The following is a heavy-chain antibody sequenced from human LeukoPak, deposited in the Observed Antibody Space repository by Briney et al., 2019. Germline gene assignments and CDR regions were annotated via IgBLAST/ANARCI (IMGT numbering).Heavy chain of an antibody. D-gene: IGHD3-16*01. V-gene: IGHV4-59*01. CDR1: GGSINSYY. CDR2: IYNSGSA. Sequence: SETLSLTCTVSGGSINSYYWSWIRQPPGKGLEWIGYIYNSGSANYNPSLKSRVTISVDTSKNQFSLRLSSVTAADTAVYYCARESETTLGGYYYGMDVWGQGTTVTVSS. J-gene: IGHJ6*02. CDR3: ARESETTLGGYYYGMDV.